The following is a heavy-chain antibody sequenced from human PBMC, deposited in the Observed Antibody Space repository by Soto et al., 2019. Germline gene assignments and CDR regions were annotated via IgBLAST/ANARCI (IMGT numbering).Heavy chain of an antibody. V-gene: IGHV4-61*01. J-gene: IGHJ4*02. CDR2: MYYSGST. CDR1: GGSVSSGSYY. CDR3: ARLSSGWNYFDY. Sequence: PSETLSLTCTVSGGSVSSGSYYWSWIRQPPGKGLEWIGHMYYSGSTNYNPSLKSRVTISVDTSKNQFSLKLSSVTAADTAVYYCARLSSGWNYFDYWGQGTLVTVSS. D-gene: IGHD6-19*01.